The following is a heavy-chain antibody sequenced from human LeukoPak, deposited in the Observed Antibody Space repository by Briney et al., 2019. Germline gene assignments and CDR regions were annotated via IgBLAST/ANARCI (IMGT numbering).Heavy chain of an antibody. V-gene: IGHV3-23*01. CDR2: ISGSGGSI. J-gene: IGHJ4*02. CDR3: ARDRVGTAMVTGYFDY. Sequence: GGSLRLSCAASGFTFSSYAMSWVRQAPGKGLEWVSAISGSGGSIYYADSVKGWFTISRDNSKNTLYLQMNSLRSEDTAVYYCARDRVGTAMVTGYFDYWGQGTLVTVSS. CDR1: GFTFSSYA. D-gene: IGHD5-18*01.